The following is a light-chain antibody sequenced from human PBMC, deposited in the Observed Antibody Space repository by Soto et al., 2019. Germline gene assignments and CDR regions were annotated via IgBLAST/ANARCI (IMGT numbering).Light chain of an antibody. CDR1: PAIGHD. V-gene: IGKV1-6*02. CDR2: AAL. J-gene: IGKJ1*01. Sequence: AIQMTQSPLSLSASVGDTVTITCRASPAIGHDLGWCQQKPGKAPKLLVYAALTLQSGVPSRFSGRGSGTEFTLTISSLEPGDFATYFCLRDYAYPRTFGQGTKVEIK. CDR3: LRDYAYPRT.